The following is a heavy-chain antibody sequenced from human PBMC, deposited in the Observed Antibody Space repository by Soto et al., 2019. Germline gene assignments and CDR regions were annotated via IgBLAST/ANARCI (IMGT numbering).Heavy chain of an antibody. V-gene: IGHV3-33*01. CDR2: IWHDGSQK. Sequence: QVQLVESGGGVVQPERSLRLSCVATGLTFSNYGIHWVRQAPGRGLEWVAVIWHDGSQKYSADSVRGGFTISRDNSKNTVYLQMNSLRAEDTAVYYCEGRDEPFHVWGQGTMVTVSS. CDR3: EGRDEPFHV. J-gene: IGHJ3*01. CDR1: GLTFSNYG.